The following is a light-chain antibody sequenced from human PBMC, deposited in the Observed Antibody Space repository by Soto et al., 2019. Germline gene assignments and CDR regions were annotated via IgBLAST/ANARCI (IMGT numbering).Light chain of an antibody. CDR1: QDIGGR. CDR2: AAS. CDR3: LQVYSFPRT. J-gene: IGKJ1*01. V-gene: IGKV1-12*01. Sequence: DIQMSQYQSSVSAYVRDSITITCRASQDIGGRLAWFQQKPGKAPQYLIQAASILQSGVPSRFSGSGSGAEFILTINNLQPEDFASYFCLQVYSFPRTVGLGTKVDIK.